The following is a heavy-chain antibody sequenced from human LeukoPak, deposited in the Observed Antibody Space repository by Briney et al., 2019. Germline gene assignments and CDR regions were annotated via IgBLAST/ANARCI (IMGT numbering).Heavy chain of an antibody. V-gene: IGHV3-30-3*01. CDR1: GFTFSSYA. CDR2: ISYDGSNK. J-gene: IGHJ4*02. CDR3: AREYPVTTFEY. D-gene: IGHD4-17*01. Sequence: GGSLRLSCAASGFTFSSYAMHWVRQAPGKGLEWVAVISYDGSNKYYADSVKGRFTISRDNSKNTLYLQMDSLGAEDTAVYYCAREYPVTTFEYWGQGTLVTVSS.